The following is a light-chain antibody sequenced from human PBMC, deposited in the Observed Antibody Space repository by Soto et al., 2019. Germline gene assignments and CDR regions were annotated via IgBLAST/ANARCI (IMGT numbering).Light chain of an antibody. Sequence: QSVLTQPPSVSGTPGQRITLSCSGSNSNIGTNFVYWYQQLPGTDPKLLIYSNNQRPSGVPDRFFATKSGTSASLAISGLRSDDEAHYYCAAWDDTVTSPGGVFGGGTKLTVL. J-gene: IGLJ3*02. CDR1: NSNIGTNF. CDR2: SNN. CDR3: AAWDDTVTSPGGV. V-gene: IGLV1-47*02.